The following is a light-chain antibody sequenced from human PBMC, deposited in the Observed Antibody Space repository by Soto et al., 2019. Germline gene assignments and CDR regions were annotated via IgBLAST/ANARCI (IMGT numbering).Light chain of an antibody. V-gene: IGKV3-20*01. CDR2: AAS. CDR3: QLYGGSHMFS. CDR1: QSISSSY. Sequence: EIVLTQSPGTLSLSPGEGGTLSCRASQSISSSYLALHQQKPGQSPRLLIYAASSRATGIPDRFSGSGSGTDFTLTISRLEPEDLAVYYCQLYGGSHMFSFGQGTKLEIK. J-gene: IGKJ2*01.